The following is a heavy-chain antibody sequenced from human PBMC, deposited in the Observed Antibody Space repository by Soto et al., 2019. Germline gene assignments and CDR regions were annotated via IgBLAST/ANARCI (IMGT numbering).Heavy chain of an antibody. V-gene: IGHV3-64*01. Sequence: GESLKISCAASGFTFSSYAMHWVRQAPGKGLEYVSVITSNGGNTDYASSVKGRFIISRDNSRNTLYLQMGSLRAEDMAVYYCARRIPFGYGMDVWGQGTTVTVSS. J-gene: IGHJ6*02. CDR3: ARRIPFGYGMDV. CDR2: ITSNGGNT. CDR1: GFTFSSYA. D-gene: IGHD2-21*01.